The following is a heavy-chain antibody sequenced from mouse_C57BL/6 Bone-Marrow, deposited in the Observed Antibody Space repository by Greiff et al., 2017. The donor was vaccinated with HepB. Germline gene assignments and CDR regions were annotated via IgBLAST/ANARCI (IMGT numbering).Heavy chain of an antibody. CDR2: IDPETGGT. J-gene: IGHJ2*01. D-gene: IGHD1-1*01. CDR1: GYTFTDYE. CDR3: TAPITTVVPYFDY. V-gene: IGHV1-15*01. Sequence: QQSGAELVRPGASVTLSCMASGYTFTDYEMHWVKQTPVHGLEWIGAIDPETGGTAYNQKFKGKAILTADKSSSTAYMELRSLTSEDSAVYYCTAPITTVVPYFDYWGQGTTLTVSS.